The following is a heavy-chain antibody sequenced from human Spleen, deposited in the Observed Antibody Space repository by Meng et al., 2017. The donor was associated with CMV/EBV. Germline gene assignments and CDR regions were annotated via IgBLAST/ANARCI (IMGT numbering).Heavy chain of an antibody. CDR2: IYYSGST. V-gene: IGHV4-59*01. Sequence: SETLSLTCTVSGGSINGYYWSWIRQPPGKGLEWIEYIYYSGSTNYNPSLKSRVTISLDTSKNQFSLKLNSVTAADTAVYYCARDSSWYIYWGQGTLVTVSS. D-gene: IGHD6-13*01. CDR1: GGSINGYY. J-gene: IGHJ4*02. CDR3: ARDSSWYIY.